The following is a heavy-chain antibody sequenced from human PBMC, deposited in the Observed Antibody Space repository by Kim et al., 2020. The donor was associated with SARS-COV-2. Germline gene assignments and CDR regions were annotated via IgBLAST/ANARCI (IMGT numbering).Heavy chain of an antibody. V-gene: IGHV4-39*01. D-gene: IGHD3-10*01. CDR3: ASIRHYYGSGSPIDP. CDR2: IYYSGST. Sequence: SETLSLTCTVSGGSISSSSYYWGWIRQPPGKVLEWIGSIYYSGSTYYNPSLKSRVTISVDTSKNQFSLKLSSVTAADTAVYYCASIRHYYGSGSPIDPWGQGTLVTVSS. J-gene: IGHJ5*02. CDR1: GGSISSSSYY.